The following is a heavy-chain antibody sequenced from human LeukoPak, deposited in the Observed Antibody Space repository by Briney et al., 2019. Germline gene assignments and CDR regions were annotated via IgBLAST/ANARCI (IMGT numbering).Heavy chain of an antibody. V-gene: IGHV4-59*01. Sequence: PETLSLTCTVSGGSISSYYWSWIRQPPGKGLGWIGYIYFSGSTYYNPSLKSRVTISVDTAKNQFPLKLTSVTAADTAVYYCARSQDSSGYSPFDCWGQGTLVTVSS. CDR1: GGSISSYY. J-gene: IGHJ4*02. CDR2: IYFSGST. CDR3: ARSQDSSGYSPFDC. D-gene: IGHD3-22*01.